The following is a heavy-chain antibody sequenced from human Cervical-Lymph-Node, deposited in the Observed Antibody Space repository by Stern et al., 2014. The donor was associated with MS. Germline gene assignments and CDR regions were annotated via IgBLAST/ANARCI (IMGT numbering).Heavy chain of an antibody. CDR1: GFTFSSYS. CDR2: ISSSGSDR. J-gene: IGHJ4*02. V-gene: IGHV3-48*04. Sequence: EVQLVESGGDLVPPGGSLRLSCEGSGFTFSSYSMNWVRQAPGQGLEWIGHISSSGSDRQYAESVKGRLTISKDNANNSLYLHMKSLTVEDTAVYYCTRGTGYWGQGTLVTVSS. CDR3: TRGTGY.